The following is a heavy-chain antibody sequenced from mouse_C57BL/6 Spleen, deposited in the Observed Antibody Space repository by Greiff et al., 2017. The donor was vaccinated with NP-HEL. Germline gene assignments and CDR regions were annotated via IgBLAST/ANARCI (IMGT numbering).Heavy chain of an antibody. CDR2: ISSGGSYT. V-gene: IGHV5-6*01. CDR1: GFTFSSYG. CDR3: ARHGRDYDVLDY. Sequence: EVKGVESGGDLVKPGGSLKLSCAASGFTFSSYGMSWVRQTPDKRLEWVATISSGGSYTYYPDSVKGRFTISRDNAKNTLYRQMSSLKSEDTAMYYWARHGRDYDVLDYWGQGTSVTVSS. J-gene: IGHJ4*01.